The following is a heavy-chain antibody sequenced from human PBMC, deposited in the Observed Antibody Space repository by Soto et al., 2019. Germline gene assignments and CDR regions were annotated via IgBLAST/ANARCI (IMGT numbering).Heavy chain of an antibody. CDR2: ISGSGGST. V-gene: IGHV3-23*01. D-gene: IGHD6-13*01. CDR3: ARDQGYSSSWPPDYYYYGMDV. J-gene: IGHJ6*02. Sequence: PGGSLRLSSTASGFKFSSYAMSWVRQAPGKGLEWVSAISGSGGSTYYADSVKGRFTISRDNSKNTLYLQMNSLRAEDTAVYYCARDQGYSSSWPPDYYYYGMDVWGQGTTVTVSS. CDR1: GFKFSSYA.